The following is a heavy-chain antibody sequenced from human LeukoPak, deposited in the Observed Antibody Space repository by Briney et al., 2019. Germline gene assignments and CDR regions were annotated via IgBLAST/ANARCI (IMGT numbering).Heavy chain of an antibody. Sequence: GGSLRLSCAASGFTVSSNYMSWVRQAPGKGLEWVSTISGSGDSTNYADSVKGRFTISRDSSKNTLYLQMNSLRAEDTAVYYCAKIQGYMDVWGKGTTVTVSS. J-gene: IGHJ6*03. V-gene: IGHV3-23*01. CDR3: AKIQGYMDV. CDR1: GFTVSSNY. CDR2: ISGSGDST.